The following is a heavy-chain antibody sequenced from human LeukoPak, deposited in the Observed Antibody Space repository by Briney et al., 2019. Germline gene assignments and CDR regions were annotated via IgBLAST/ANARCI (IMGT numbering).Heavy chain of an antibody. Sequence: PGGSLRLSCVCSGFTFDTYEMNWVRQAPGKGLEWLSFISRGGFEIHYAASVEGRFTISRDDAKNTLYLQMTSLRDEDTAVYYCAKGGSQGDCSFGTCCGDYWGQGTLVTVSS. CDR3: AKGGSQGDCSFGTCCGDY. CDR2: ISRGGFEI. J-gene: IGHJ4*02. D-gene: IGHD2-15*01. V-gene: IGHV3-48*03. CDR1: GFTFDTYE.